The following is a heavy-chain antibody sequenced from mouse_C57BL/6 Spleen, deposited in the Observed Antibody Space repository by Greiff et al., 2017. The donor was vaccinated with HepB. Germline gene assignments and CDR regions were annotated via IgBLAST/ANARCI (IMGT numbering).Heavy chain of an antibody. CDR2: IDPETGGT. CDR1: GYTFTDYE. CDR3: TRRSSGYVS. V-gene: IGHV1-15*01. J-gene: IGHJ2*01. D-gene: IGHD3-2*02. Sequence: QVQLQQSGAELVRPGASVTLSCKASGYTFTDYEMHWVKQTPVHGLEWIGAIDPETGGTAYNQKFKGKAILTADKSYRTAYMELRILPSEDSAVYCGTRRSSGYVSWGQGTTLTVSS.